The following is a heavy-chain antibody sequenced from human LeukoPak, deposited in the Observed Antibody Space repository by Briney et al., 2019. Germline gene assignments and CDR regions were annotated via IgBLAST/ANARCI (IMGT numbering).Heavy chain of an antibody. D-gene: IGHD1-26*01. CDR3: ARRGFSGSRDY. CDR2: IYYSGST. Sequence: SETLSLTCTVSGGSISSYYWSWIRQPPGKGLEWIGYIYYSGSTNYNPSLKSRVTISVDTSKNQFSQKLISAAAADTAVYYCARRGFSGSRDYWGQGTQVTVSS. J-gene: IGHJ4*02. CDR1: GGSISSYY. V-gene: IGHV4-59*08.